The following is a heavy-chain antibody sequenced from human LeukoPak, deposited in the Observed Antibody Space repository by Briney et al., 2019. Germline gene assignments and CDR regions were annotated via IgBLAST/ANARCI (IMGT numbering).Heavy chain of an antibody. D-gene: IGHD6-19*01. CDR1: GGTFSSYA. J-gene: IGHJ4*02. V-gene: IGHV1-69*13. Sequence: SVKVSCKASGGTFSSYAISWVRQAPGQGLEWMGGIIPIFGTANYAQKFQGRVTITADESTSTAYMELSSLRSEDTAVYYCARGWQWPKYYFDYWGQGTLVTVSS. CDR2: IIPIFGTA. CDR3: ARGWQWPKYYFDY.